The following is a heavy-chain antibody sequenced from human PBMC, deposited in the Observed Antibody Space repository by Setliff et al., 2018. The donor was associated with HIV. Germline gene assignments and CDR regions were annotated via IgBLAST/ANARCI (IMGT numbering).Heavy chain of an antibody. V-gene: IGHV3-48*01. CDR1: GFAFSSYS. D-gene: IGHD3-10*01. CDR3: ARDIPFGDLLMLQAYMDV. Sequence: GGSLRLSCAASGFAFSSYSSNWVRQAPGKGLEWVSYISSDSSTTYYADSVKGRFTISRDNAKNSLYLQMNSLRAEDTALYYCARDIPFGDLLMLQAYMDVWGKGTTVTVSS. CDR2: ISSDSSTT. J-gene: IGHJ6*04.